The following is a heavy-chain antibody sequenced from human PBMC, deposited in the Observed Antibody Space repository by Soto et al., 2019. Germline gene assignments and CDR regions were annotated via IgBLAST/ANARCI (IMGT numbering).Heavy chain of an antibody. D-gene: IGHD2-2*02. J-gene: IGHJ2*01. CDR3: GSLRGKVVVVPAAIKAWYFDL. V-gene: IGHV1-69*02. Sequence: QVQLVQSGAEVKKPGSSVKVSCKASGGTFSSYTISWVRQAPGQGLEWMGRIIPILGIANYAQKFQGRVKITADKSTSTAYKELSSLGSENAAVYYCGSLRGKVVVVPAAIKAWYFDLWGRGTLVTVFS. CDR1: GGTFSSYT. CDR2: IIPILGIA.